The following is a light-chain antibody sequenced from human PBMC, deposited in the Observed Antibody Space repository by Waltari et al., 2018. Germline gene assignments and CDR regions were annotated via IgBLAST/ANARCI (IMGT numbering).Light chain of an antibody. CDR3: QQRSDWPRT. CDR1: QRVSSY. Sequence: EIVLTQSPATLSLSPGERATLSCRASQRVSSYLAWYQQKPGQSPRLLIYDTSSRATGIPARFSGSGYGTDFTLTISSLEPEDFAVYYCQQRSDWPRTFGQGTKVDFK. V-gene: IGKV3-11*01. CDR2: DTS. J-gene: IGKJ1*01.